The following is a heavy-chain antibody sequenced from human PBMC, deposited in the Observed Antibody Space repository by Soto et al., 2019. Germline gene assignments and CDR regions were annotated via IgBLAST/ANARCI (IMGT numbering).Heavy chain of an antibody. CDR3: ARDGDGYPA. D-gene: IGHD1-1*01. CDR1: GFTFSRNW. J-gene: IGHJ5*02. Sequence: EVQLVESGGGLVQPGGSLTLSCAASGFTFSRNWMSWVRQAPGKGLEWVANIKEDGSAKYYADAVKGRFTLSRDNVENSLYLQMNSLRVEDTAVYYCARDGDGYPAWGQVTLVTVSS. V-gene: IGHV3-7*01. CDR2: IKEDGSAK.